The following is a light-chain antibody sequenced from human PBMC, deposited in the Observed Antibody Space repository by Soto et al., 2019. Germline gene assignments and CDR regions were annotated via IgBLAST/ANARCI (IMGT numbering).Light chain of an antibody. J-gene: IGKJ4*01. CDR3: QQLNS. Sequence: EIKLTQSPSFLSASVGDRVTITCRASQGISSYLAWYQQKPGKAPKLLIYAASTLQSGVPSRFSGSGSGTECTHTISSLQPEDFATSYCQQLNSFGGGTKVEIK. CDR1: QGISSY. V-gene: IGKV1-9*01. CDR2: AAS.